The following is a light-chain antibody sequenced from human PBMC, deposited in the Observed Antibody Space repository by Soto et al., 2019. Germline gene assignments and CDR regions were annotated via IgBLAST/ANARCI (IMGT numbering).Light chain of an antibody. V-gene: IGKV1-39*01. Sequence: DIQMTQSPSSLSASVGDRVTITCRASQSISDYLNWYQQKPGKAPKLLIYAASSLQSGVPTRFSGSGSGTDFTLTISSLQPEDFATYYCQQSYSTLRTFGQGTRLENK. J-gene: IGKJ5*01. CDR1: QSISDY. CDR3: QQSYSTLRT. CDR2: AAS.